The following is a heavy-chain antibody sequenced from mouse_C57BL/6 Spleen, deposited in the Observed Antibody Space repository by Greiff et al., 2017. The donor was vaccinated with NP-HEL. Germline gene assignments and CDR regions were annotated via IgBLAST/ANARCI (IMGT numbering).Heavy chain of an antibody. V-gene: IGHV1-66*01. CDR3: VSSGGLLQRDWFDY. CDR2: IYPGSGNT. D-gene: IGHD1-1*01. Sequence: QVQLQQSGPELVKPGASVKISCKASGYSFTSYYIHWVKQRPGQGLEWIGWIYPGSGNTKYNEKFKGKATLTADTSSSTAYMQLSSLTSEDSAVYYGVSSGGLLQRDWFDYWGQGTTLTVSS. J-gene: IGHJ2*01. CDR1: GYSFTSYY.